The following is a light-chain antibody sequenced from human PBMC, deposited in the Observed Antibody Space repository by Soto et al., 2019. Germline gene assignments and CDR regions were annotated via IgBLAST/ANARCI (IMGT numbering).Light chain of an antibody. J-gene: IGLJ1*01. Sequence: QSVLTQPPSASGSPGQSVAISCTGTSRDVGGQNYVSWFQQYPGKAPKLLIYAVSNRPSGVPYRFSGSKSGNTASLTISGLRAEDEADYFCCSHAGNNNYVFGTGTNVTVL. CDR1: SRDVGGQNY. CDR3: CSHAGNNNYV. V-gene: IGLV2-8*01. CDR2: AVS.